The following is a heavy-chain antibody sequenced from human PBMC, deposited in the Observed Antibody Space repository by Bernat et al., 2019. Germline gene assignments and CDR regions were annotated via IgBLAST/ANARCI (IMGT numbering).Heavy chain of an antibody. V-gene: IGHV4-31*03. CDR1: GGSISSGGYY. J-gene: IGHJ6*02. D-gene: IGHD5-12*01. CDR3: ARDGGGRGYDYDYYYGMDV. CDR2: IYYSGST. Sequence: QVQLQESGPGLVKPSQTLSLTCTVSGGSISSGGYYWSWIRQHPGKGLEWIGYIYYSGSTYYNPSLKGRVTIPVETSKNQFTLKLSSVTAADTAVYYWARDGGGRGYDYDYYYGMDVWGQGTTVTVSS.